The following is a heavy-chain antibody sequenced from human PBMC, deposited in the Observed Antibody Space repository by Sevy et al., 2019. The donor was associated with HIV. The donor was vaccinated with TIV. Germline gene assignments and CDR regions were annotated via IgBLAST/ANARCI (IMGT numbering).Heavy chain of an antibody. CDR3: AGENAWGRGYS. CDR1: GGSIGSLY. J-gene: IGHJ4*02. D-gene: IGHD1-26*01. Sequence: SETLSLTCTVSGGSIGSLYWNWIRQPPGKGLEWIANIYYNGHVNYNPSLKSRVTLSLDTSKNQFSLRLSSVTAADTAMYYCAGENAWGRGYSWGQGTLVTVSS. CDR2: IYYNGHV. V-gene: IGHV4-59*08.